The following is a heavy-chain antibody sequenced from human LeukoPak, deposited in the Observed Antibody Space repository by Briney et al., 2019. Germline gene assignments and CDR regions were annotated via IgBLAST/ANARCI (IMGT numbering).Heavy chain of an antibody. CDR1: GGSFSGYY. D-gene: IGHD6-13*01. CDR2: IYYSGST. Sequence: RASETLSLTCAVYGGSFSGYYWSWIRQPPGKGLEWIGYIYYSGSTTYNPSLKSRVTISVDTSKNQFSLKLSSVTAADTAVYYCARARGLAAAGTEMGLWGQGTLVTVSS. CDR3: ARARGLAAAGTEMGL. V-gene: IGHV4-59*01. J-gene: IGHJ4*02.